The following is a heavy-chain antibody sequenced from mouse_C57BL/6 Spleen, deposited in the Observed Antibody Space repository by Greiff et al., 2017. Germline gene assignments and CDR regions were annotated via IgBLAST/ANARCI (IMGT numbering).Heavy chain of an antibody. V-gene: IGHV1-69*01. Sequence: VQLQQPGAELVMPGASVKLSCKASGYTFTSYWMHWVKQRPGQGLEWIGEIDPSDSYTNYNQKFKGKSTLTVDKSSSTAYMQLSSLTSEDSAVYYCARRDYDEVGYWGQGTTLTVSS. D-gene: IGHD2-4*01. CDR1: GYTFTSYW. CDR2: IDPSDSYT. CDR3: ARRDYDEVGY. J-gene: IGHJ2*01.